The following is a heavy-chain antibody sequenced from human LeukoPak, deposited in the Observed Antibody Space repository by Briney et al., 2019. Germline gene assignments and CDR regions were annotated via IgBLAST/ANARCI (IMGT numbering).Heavy chain of an antibody. J-gene: IGHJ4*02. CDR2: IYPGHSDT. D-gene: IGHD3/OR15-3a*01. CDR1: GYSFTTYW. CDR3: ARRTTSMSFFDY. V-gene: IGHV5-51*01. Sequence: GESLKISCKGSGYSFTTYWIGWVRQMPGKGLESMGIIYPGHSDTRYSPSFQGQVTISADMSINTAYLQWSSLKASDTAMYYCARRTTSMSFFDYWGQGTLVTVSS.